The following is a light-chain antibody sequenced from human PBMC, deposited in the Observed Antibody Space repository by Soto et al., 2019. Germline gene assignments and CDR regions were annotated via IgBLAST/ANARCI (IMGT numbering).Light chain of an antibody. V-gene: IGKV1-5*01. CDR1: QSISSW. CDR2: DAS. J-gene: IGKJ1*01. Sequence: GDRVTITCRASQSISSWLAWYQQKPGKAPKLLIYDASSLESGVPSRFSGSGSGTEFTLTISSLQPDDVATYYCQQYNSYSQAFGQGTKVDIK. CDR3: QQYNSYSQA.